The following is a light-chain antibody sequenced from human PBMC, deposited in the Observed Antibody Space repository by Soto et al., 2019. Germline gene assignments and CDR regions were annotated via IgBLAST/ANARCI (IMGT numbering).Light chain of an antibody. CDR2: AAS. CDR3: HQRSYWPPS. V-gene: IGKV3-11*01. J-gene: IGKJ3*01. Sequence: EIVLTQSPATLSLSPGERAALSCRASQSVRSLLAWYQQKPGPAPRLLIYAASNRATGIPARFSGSGSGTDFTLTISSLEPEDFAVYYCHQRSYWPPSFGPGTKVDIK. CDR1: QSVRSL.